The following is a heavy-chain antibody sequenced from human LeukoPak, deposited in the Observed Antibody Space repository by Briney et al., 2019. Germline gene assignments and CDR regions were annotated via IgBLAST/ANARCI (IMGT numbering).Heavy chain of an antibody. Sequence: GGSPRLSCAASGFTFSSYAMSWVRQAPGKGLEWVSAISGSGGSTYYADSVKGRFTISRDNSKSTLYLQMNSLRAEDTAVYYCAKAGVYDFWSGYQRNAFDYWGQGTLVTVSS. CDR1: GFTFSSYA. CDR3: AKAGVYDFWSGYQRNAFDY. V-gene: IGHV3-23*01. D-gene: IGHD3-3*01. J-gene: IGHJ4*02. CDR2: ISGSGGST.